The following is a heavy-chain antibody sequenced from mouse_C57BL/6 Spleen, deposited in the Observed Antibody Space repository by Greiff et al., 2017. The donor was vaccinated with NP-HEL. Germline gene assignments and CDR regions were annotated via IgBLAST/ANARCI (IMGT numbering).Heavy chain of an antibody. D-gene: IGHD2-1*01. J-gene: IGHJ4*01. CDR2: IRSKSNNYAT. CDR3: VRGGDLLWSYYAMDY. CDR1: GFSFNTYA. Sequence: EVQLVESGGGLVQPKGSLKLSCAASGFSFNTYAMNWVRQAPGKGLEWVARIRSKSNNYATYYADSVKDRFTISRDDSESMLYLQMNNLKTEDTAMYYCVRGGDLLWSYYAMDYWGQGTSVTVSS. V-gene: IGHV10-1*01.